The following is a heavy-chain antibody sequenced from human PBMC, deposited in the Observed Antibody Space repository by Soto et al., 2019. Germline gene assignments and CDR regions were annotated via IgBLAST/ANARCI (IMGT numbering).Heavy chain of an antibody. CDR2: IVVGSGNT. CDR1: GFTFTSSA. V-gene: IGHV1-58*02. CDR3: ARDIDSSGFHY. J-gene: IGHJ4*02. D-gene: IGHD3-22*01. Sequence: SVKVSCKASGFTFTSSAMQWVRQARGQRLEWIGWIVVGSGNTNYAQKFKERVTITRDMSTSTAYMELSSLRSEDTAVYYCARDIDSSGFHYWGQGTLVTVSS.